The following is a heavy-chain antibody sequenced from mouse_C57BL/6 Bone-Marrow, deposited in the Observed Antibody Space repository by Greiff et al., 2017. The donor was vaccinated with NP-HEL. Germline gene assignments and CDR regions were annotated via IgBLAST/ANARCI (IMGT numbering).Heavy chain of an antibody. CDR1: GFNIKDDY. D-gene: IGHD2-1*01. Sequence: VQLKESGAELVRPGASVKLSCTASGFNIKDDYMHWVKQRPEQGLEWIGWIDPENGDTEYASKFQGKATITADTSSNTAYLQLSSLTSEDTAVYYCSYGNSSWFAYWGQGTLVTVSA. J-gene: IGHJ3*01. CDR3: SYGNSSWFAY. CDR2: IDPENGDT. V-gene: IGHV14-4*01.